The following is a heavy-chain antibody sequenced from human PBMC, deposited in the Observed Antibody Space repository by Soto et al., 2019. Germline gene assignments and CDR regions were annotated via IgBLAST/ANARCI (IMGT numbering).Heavy chain of an antibody. V-gene: IGHV5-51*01. CDR3: ARWVAAANAITYYYDSSGPLRAFDI. Sequence: PGESLKISCKGSGYSFIDYWIGWVRQVPGKGLEWMGVIYPGDSDTRYSPSFQGQVTISADKSISTAYLQWSSLKASDTAMYYCARWVAAANAITYYYDSSGPLRAFDIWGQGTMVTVSS. J-gene: IGHJ3*02. D-gene: IGHD3-22*01. CDR2: IYPGDSDT. CDR1: GYSFIDYW.